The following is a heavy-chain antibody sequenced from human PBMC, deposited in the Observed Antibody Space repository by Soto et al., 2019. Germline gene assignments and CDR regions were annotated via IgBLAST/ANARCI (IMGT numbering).Heavy chain of an antibody. J-gene: IGHJ4*02. CDR2: VFYSGAT. D-gene: IGHD3-10*01. CDR1: GGPIKTGDYY. V-gene: IGHV4-30-4*01. Sequence: SETLSLTCNVSGGPIKTGDYYWNWIRQPPGKGLEWIGYVFYSGATNYSPSLKSRAAISMDTSKNQFSLSLTSVTAADTAVYYCAGAGSFYGPPLFWGQG. CDR3: AGAGSFYGPPLF.